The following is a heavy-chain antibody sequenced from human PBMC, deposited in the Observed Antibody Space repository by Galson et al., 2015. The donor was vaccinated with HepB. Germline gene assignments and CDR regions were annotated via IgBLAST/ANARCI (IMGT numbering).Heavy chain of an antibody. CDR2: IIPIFGTA. V-gene: IGHV1-69*13. CDR1: GGTFSSYA. J-gene: IGHJ6*03. D-gene: IGHD2/OR15-2a*01. CDR3: ARDNRVLLRPDYYYYYMDV. Sequence: SVKVSCKASGGTFSSYAISWVRQAPGQGLEWMGGIIPIFGTANYAQKFQGRVTITADESTSTAYMELSSLRSEDTAVYYCARDNRVLLRPDYYYYYMDVWGKGTTVTVSS.